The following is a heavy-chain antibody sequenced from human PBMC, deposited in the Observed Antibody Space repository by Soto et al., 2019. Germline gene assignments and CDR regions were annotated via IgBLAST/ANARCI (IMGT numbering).Heavy chain of an antibody. CDR2: IYTGGST. CDR3: ARDLGRDSNQH. CDR1: GFIVSSNY. Sequence: EVQLVESGGGLIQPGGSLRLSCAASGFIVSSNYMSWVRQAPGNGLEWVSVIYTGGSTSYADSVKGRFTISRDTSKTSVYLQMNSLRAEDTAVYYCARDLGRDSNQHWGQGTLVSVSS. J-gene: IGHJ1*01. V-gene: IGHV3-53*01. D-gene: IGHD4-4*01.